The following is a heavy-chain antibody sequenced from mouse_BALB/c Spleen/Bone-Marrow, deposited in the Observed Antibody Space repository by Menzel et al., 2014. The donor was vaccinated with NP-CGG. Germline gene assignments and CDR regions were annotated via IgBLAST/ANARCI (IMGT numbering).Heavy chain of an antibody. CDR3: ARPHYYGSSWFDY. Sequence: EVKLVESGGGLVKPGGSLKLSCAASGFTFSSYAMSWVRQTPEKRLEWVATISSGGSYTYYPDSVKGRFTISRDNAKNTLYLQMSSLRSEDTAMYYCARPHYYGSSWFDYWGQGTLVTVSA. CDR2: ISSGGSYT. D-gene: IGHD1-1*01. J-gene: IGHJ3*01. CDR1: GFTFSSYA. V-gene: IGHV5-9-3*01.